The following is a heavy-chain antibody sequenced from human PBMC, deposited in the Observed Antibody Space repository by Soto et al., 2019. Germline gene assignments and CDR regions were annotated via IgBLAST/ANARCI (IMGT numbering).Heavy chain of an antibody. CDR2: INPNSGVT. J-gene: IGHJ4*02. CDR3: ARGPFYENSHFDF. Sequence: ASVKVSCKGSGYTVTGYYMHWVRQAPGQGLEWMGWINPNSGVTHFAQKFQGRVTLTRGTSISTTYMELSSLRSDDTAVYYCARGPFYENSHFDFWGQGTLVTVSS. CDR1: GYTVTGYY. V-gene: IGHV1-2*02. D-gene: IGHD3-22*01.